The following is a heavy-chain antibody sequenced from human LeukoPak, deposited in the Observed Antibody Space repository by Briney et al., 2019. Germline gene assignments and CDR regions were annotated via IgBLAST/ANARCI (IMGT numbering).Heavy chain of an antibody. CDR2: ISSSSSYI. J-gene: IGHJ6*03. CDR3: AGDGRIQLWSQDYYYYYMDV. Sequence: GGSLRLSCAASGFTFSSYSMNWVRQAPGKGLEWVSSISSSSSYIYYADSVKGRFTISRDNAKNSLYLQMNSLRAEDTAVYYCAGDGRIQLWSQDYYYYYMDVWGKGTTVTVSS. V-gene: IGHV3-21*01. CDR1: GFTFSSYS. D-gene: IGHD5-18*01.